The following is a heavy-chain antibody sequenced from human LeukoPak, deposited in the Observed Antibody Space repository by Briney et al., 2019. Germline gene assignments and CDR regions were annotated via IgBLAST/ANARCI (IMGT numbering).Heavy chain of an antibody. CDR3: AREDDDSNGIDV. CDR2: ISYDGKHK. Sequence: GGSLRLPCAASGFTFSNYAMEWVRQAPGKGLEWVALISYDGKHKYYADSMKGRFTISRDNPKNTLYLQMNSLRAEDTAVYYCAREDDDSNGIDVWGHGTTVTVSS. J-gene: IGHJ6*02. CDR1: GFTFSNYA. V-gene: IGHV3-30*04. D-gene: IGHD4-11*01.